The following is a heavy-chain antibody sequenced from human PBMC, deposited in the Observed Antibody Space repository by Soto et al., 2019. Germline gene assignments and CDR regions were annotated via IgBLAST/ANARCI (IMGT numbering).Heavy chain of an antibody. CDR1: GFTFSSYA. CDR2: ISYDGSNK. CDR3: ARDRYYDSSGYYVYYFDY. V-gene: IGHV3-30-3*01. Sequence: QVQLVESGGGVVQPGRSLRLSCAASGFTFSSYAMHWVRQAPGKGLEWVAVISYDGSNKYYADSVKGRFTISRDNSKNTLYLQMNSLRAEDTAVYYCARDRYYDSSGYYVYYFDYWGQGTLVTVSS. D-gene: IGHD3-22*01. J-gene: IGHJ4*02.